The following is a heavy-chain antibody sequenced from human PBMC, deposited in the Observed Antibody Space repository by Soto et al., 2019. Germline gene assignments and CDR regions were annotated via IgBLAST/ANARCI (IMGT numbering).Heavy chain of an antibody. Sequence: VESLRLACAASGFTFTRYSMNWVRQAPGKWVEWVSSISSTTNYIYYGDSMKGRFTISRDNAKNSLYLEMNSLRAEDTAVYYCARESEDLTSNFDYWAQGTLVPVSS. CDR1: GFTFTRYS. J-gene: IGHJ4*02. CDR2: ISSTTNYI. V-gene: IGHV3-21*06. CDR3: ARESEDLTSNFDY.